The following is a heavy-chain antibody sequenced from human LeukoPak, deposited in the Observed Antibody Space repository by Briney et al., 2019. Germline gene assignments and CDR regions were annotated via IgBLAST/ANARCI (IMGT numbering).Heavy chain of an antibody. Sequence: GASVKVSCKASGYTFTGYYMHWVRQAPGQGLEWMGWINPNSGGTNYAQKFQGRVTMTRDTSISTAYMELSRLRSDDTAVYYCARAPGIAAADNYYYYYMDVWGKGTTVTVSS. J-gene: IGHJ6*03. CDR1: GYTFTGYY. CDR3: ARAPGIAAADNYYYYYMDV. D-gene: IGHD6-13*01. CDR2: INPNSGGT. V-gene: IGHV1-2*02.